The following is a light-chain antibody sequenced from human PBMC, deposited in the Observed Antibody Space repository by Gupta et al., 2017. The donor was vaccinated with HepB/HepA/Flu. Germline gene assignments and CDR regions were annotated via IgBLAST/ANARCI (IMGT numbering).Light chain of an antibody. Sequence: DIQLTQSPSFLSASVGDTVTITCRASPAIRSHLAWHQQNSGRAPKLLISAASALQSGVPSRFNGSGSVTEFTLTISNLQPEDFATYYCQHVDHYPLSFGGGTKVAI. CDR3: QHVDHYPLS. J-gene: IGKJ4*01. CDR1: PAIRSH. V-gene: IGKV1-9*01. CDR2: AAS.